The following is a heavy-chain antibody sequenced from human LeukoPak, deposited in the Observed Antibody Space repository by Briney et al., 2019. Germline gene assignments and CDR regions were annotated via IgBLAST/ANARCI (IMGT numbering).Heavy chain of an antibody. CDR1: IFTFSDYT. CDR3: AAEDCSGGSCYTGHSGHDY. V-gene: IGHV3-30-3*02. CDR2: ISYDGVYK. D-gene: IGHD2-15*01. J-gene: IGHJ4*02. Sequence: SLRLSCAASIFTFSDYTMHWVRQAPGKGLEWVAVISYDGVYKFYAESVKGRFTISRDSSRNTVYLQMNSLRPEDTAVYYCAAEDCSGGSCYTGHSGHDYWGQGTLVTVSS.